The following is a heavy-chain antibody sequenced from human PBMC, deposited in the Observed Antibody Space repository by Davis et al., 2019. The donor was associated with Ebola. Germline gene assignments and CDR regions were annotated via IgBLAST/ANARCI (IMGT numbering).Heavy chain of an antibody. CDR1: GFTFTTST. D-gene: IGHD3-16*01. CDR3: AKLRSHDYTDSSDDFYLDL. CDR2: ISSDGSRE. Sequence: GESLKISCVASGFTFTTSTMRWVRQAPGKGLGWVALISSDGSREYYADSVEGRFTISKDNSGNTLYLHMNALTAEDTALYYCAKLRSHDYTDSSDDFYLDLWGRGTLVTVSS. V-gene: IGHV3-30*18. J-gene: IGHJ2*01.